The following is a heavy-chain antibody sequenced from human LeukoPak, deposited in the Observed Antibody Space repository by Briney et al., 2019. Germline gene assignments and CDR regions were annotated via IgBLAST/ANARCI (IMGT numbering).Heavy chain of an antibody. CDR2: ISHDGSNK. J-gene: IGHJ3*02. CDR1: AFTFSGYS. D-gene: IGHD1-1*01. CDR3: ARVGYDYNWYDAFDI. V-gene: IGHV3-30*04. Sequence: GGSLRLSCVVSAFTFSGYSMHWVRQAPGKGLEWVAFISHDGSNKYCADSLKGRFTISRDNSKNTLFLQMNSLRPEDTAVYYCARVGYDYNWYDAFDIWRQGTMVTVSS.